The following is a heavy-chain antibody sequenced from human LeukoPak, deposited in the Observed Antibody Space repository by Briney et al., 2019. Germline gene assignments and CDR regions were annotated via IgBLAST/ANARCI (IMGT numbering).Heavy chain of an antibody. CDR2: IYYSGST. D-gene: IGHD2-15*01. V-gene: IGHV4-61*01. CDR3: ARSGCSGGSCYPDDY. J-gene: IGHJ4*02. Sequence: SETLSLTCAVSAYSIGSGYYWSWIRQPPGKGLEWIGYIYYSGSTNYNPSLKSRVTISVDTSKNQFSLKLSSVTAADTAVYYCARSGCSGGSCYPDDYWGQGTLVTVSS. CDR1: AYSIGSGYY.